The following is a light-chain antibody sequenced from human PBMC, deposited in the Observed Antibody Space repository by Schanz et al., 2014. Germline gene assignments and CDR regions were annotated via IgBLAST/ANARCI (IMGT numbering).Light chain of an antibody. CDR1: SSDVGGYNY. V-gene: IGLV2-14*03. CDR2: DVS. Sequence: QSALTQPASVSGSPGQSITISCTGTSSDVGGYNYVSWYQHHPGKAPKLMIYDVSNRPSGVSNRFSGSKSGNTASLTVSGLQADDEADYYCTSYAGSNSWVFGGGTKVTV. CDR3: TSYAGSNSWV. J-gene: IGLJ3*02.